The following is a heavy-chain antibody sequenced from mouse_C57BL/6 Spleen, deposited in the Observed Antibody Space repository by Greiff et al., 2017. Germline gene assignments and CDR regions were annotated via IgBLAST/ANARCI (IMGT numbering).Heavy chain of an antibody. V-gene: IGHV5-17*01. D-gene: IGHD1-1*01. CDR3: ARVYYGGFAY. J-gene: IGHJ3*01. CDR2: ISSGSSTI. CDR1: GFTFSDYG. Sequence: EVKLLESGGGLVKPGGSLKLSCAASGFTFSDYGMHWVRQAPEKGLEWVAYISSGSSTIYYAGTLKGRFTISRDNAKNTLFLQMTSLRSEDTAMYYCARVYYGGFAYWGQGTLVTVSA.